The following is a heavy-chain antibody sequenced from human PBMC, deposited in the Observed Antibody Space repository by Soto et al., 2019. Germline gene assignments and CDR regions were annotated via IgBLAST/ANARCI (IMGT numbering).Heavy chain of an antibody. Sequence: GGSLRLSCAASGFTFSSYAMSWVRQAPGKGLEWVSAISGSGGSTYYADSVKGRFTISRDNSKNTLYLQMNSLRAEDTAVYYCAKDGVEWLWFGELGGEQDYYYMDVWGKGTTVTVSS. V-gene: IGHV3-23*01. D-gene: IGHD3-10*01. CDR2: ISGSGGST. CDR1: GFTFSSYA. CDR3: AKDGVEWLWFGELGGEQDYYYMDV. J-gene: IGHJ6*03.